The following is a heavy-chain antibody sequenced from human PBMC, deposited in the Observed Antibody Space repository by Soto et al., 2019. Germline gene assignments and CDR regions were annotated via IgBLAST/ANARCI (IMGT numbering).Heavy chain of an antibody. V-gene: IGHV3-33*08. CDR2: IWYDGSNK. CDR1: GFTFSSYG. J-gene: IGHJ4*02. CDR3: ARDKSRATIFGVVIDY. Sequence: GGSLRLSCAASGFTFSSYGMHWVRQAPGKGLEWVAVIWYDGSNKYYADSVKGRFTISRDNSKNTLYLQMNSLRAEDTAVYYCARDKSRATIFGVVIDYWGQGTLVTVSS. D-gene: IGHD3-3*01.